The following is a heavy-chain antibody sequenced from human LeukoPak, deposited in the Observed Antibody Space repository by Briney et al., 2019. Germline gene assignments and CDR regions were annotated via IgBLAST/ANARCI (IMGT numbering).Heavy chain of an antibody. J-gene: IGHJ5*02. D-gene: IGHD4-23*01. CDR1: GGTFSSYA. V-gene: IGHV1-69*05. CDR3: ARDLFSPVTPGFDP. Sequence: GASVKVSCKASGGTFSSYAISWVRQAPGQGLEWMGGIIPILGTANYAQKFQGRVTITTDESTSTAYMELSSLRSEDTAVYYCARDLFSPVTPGFDPWGQGTLVTVSS. CDR2: IIPILGTA.